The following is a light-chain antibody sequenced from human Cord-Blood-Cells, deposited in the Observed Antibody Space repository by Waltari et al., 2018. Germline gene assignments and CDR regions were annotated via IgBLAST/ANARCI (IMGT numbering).Light chain of an antibody. CDR1: SGSVSTSYY. V-gene: IGLV8-61*01. J-gene: IGLJ3*02. Sequence: QTVVTQEPSFSVSPGGTVTLTCGLSSGSVSTSYYPSWYQQTPSQAPLTRVYSTNTRSSGDPVRFSGSILGNKAALTITGAQADDESDYYCVLYMGSGISVFGGGTKLTVL. CDR2: STN. CDR3: VLYMGSGISV.